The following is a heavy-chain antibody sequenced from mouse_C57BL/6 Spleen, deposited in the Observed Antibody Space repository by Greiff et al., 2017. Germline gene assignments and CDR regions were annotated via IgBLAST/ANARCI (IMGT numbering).Heavy chain of an antibody. J-gene: IGHJ4*01. CDR3: AIEVEVDYAMDY. CDR1: GYTFTSYW. CDR2: IHPSDSDT. V-gene: IGHV1-74*01. Sequence: VQLKQPGAELVKPGASVKVSCKASGYTFTSYWMHWVKQRPGQGLEWIGRIHPSDSDTNYNQKFKGKATLTVDKSSSTAYMQLHSLTSADSAVYYCAIEVEVDYAMDYWGQGTTVTVSS.